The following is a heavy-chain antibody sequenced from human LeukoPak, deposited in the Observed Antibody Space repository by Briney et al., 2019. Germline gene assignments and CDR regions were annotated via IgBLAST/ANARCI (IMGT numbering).Heavy chain of an antibody. CDR1: GYSISSGYY. Sequence: SETLSLTCTVSGYSISSGYYWGWLRQPPGKGLEWIGSIYHSGSTYYNPSLKSRVTISVDTSKNQFSLKLSSVTAADTAVYYCARVFHLRYCTNGVCHPLPTYNWFDPWGQGTLVTVSS. J-gene: IGHJ5*02. D-gene: IGHD2-8*01. CDR3: ARVFHLRYCTNGVCHPLPTYNWFDP. V-gene: IGHV4-38-2*02. CDR2: IYHSGST.